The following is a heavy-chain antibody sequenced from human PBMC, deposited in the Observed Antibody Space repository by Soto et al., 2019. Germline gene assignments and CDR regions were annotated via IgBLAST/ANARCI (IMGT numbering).Heavy chain of an antibody. D-gene: IGHD2-15*01. CDR2: ISSSGSTI. J-gene: IGHJ6*03. Sequence: GGSLRLSCAASGFTFSDYYMSWIRQAPGKGLEWVSYISSSGSTIYYADSVKGRFTISRDNAKNSLYLQMNSLRAEDTAVYYCAREVWGYCSGGSCFPRYDYYYYMDVWGKGTTVTVSS. CDR1: GFTFSDYY. CDR3: AREVWGYCSGGSCFPRYDYYYYMDV. V-gene: IGHV3-11*01.